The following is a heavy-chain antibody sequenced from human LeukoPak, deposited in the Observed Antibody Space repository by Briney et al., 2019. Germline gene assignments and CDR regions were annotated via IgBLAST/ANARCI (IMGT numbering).Heavy chain of an antibody. CDR2: INHSGST. CDR1: GGSFSGYY. V-gene: IGHV4-34*01. Sequence: PSETLSLTCAVYGGSFSGYYWSWIRQPPGKGLEWIGEINHSGSTNYNPSLKSRVTISVDTSKNQFSLKLSSVTAADTAVYYCARPPPDDYGDYDWYFDLWGRGTLVTVSS. D-gene: IGHD4-17*01. CDR3: ARPPPDDYGDYDWYFDL. J-gene: IGHJ2*01.